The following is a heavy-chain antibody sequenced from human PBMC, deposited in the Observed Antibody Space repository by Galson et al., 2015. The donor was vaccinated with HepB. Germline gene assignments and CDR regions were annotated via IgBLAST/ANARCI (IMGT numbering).Heavy chain of an antibody. CDR2: INTDGSGA. Sequence: SLRLSCAASGFTFSSYWMHWVRQAPGKGLVWVSRINTDGSGASYADSLKGRFTMSRDNAKNTLYLQMSNLRAEDTAVYYCARAYSESSDPGRYWGQGTLVTVSS. J-gene: IGHJ4*02. CDR1: GFTFSSYW. D-gene: IGHD3-22*01. CDR3: ARAYSESSDPGRY. V-gene: IGHV3-74*01.